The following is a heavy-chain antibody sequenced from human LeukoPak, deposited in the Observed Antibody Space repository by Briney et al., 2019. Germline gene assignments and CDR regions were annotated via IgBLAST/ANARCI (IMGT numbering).Heavy chain of an antibody. V-gene: IGHV4-39*02. CDR2: ISSRGIT. CDR1: GGSISGGSYY. CDR3: AREGGFYRPLDY. D-gene: IGHD3-3*01. Sequence: SSETLSLTCTVSGGSISGGSYYWGWIRQPPGTGLEWIGSISSRGITYYNPSLKSRVTISVDTSKNHFSLKLTSVTAADTAVYYCAREGGFYRPLDYSGQGTLVTVSS. J-gene: IGHJ4*02.